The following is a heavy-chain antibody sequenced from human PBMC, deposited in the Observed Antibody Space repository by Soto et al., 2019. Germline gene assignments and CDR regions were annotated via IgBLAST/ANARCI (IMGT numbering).Heavy chain of an antibody. CDR1: GGSISSSNW. D-gene: IGHD6-13*01. CDR3: ARGRGSSWYFEGIWFDP. J-gene: IGHJ5*02. CDR2: IYHSGST. Sequence: QVQLQESGPGLVKPSGTLSLTCAVSGGSISSSNWWSWVRQPPGKGLEWIGEIYHSGSTNYNPSLKSRVTLSVDKSKNQFPLKLSSVPAADTAVYYCARGRGSSWYFEGIWFDPWGQGTLVTVSS. V-gene: IGHV4-4*02.